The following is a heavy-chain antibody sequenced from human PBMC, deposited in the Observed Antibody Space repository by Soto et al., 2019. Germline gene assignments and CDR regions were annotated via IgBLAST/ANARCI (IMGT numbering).Heavy chain of an antibody. D-gene: IGHD6-13*01. Sequence: QVQLVESGGGVVQPGRSLRLSCSASKFTFSSYAMHWVRQAPGKGLEWVAVISYDGSHKNHADSVKGRFIISRDNSEDTLYLQMNSLRTEDTAMYYCVREGLAAAARAAVSWGQGTLVTVSS. J-gene: IGHJ5*02. CDR1: KFTFSSYA. V-gene: IGHV3-30-3*01. CDR3: VREGLAAAARAAVS. CDR2: ISYDGSHK.